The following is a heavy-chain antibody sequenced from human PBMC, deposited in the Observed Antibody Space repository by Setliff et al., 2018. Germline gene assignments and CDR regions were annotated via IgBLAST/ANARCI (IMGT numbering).Heavy chain of an antibody. CDR2: SKSKTAGGAI. Sequence: GASLRLSCAASGFTFSYAWMHWVRQALVKGLEWVGRSKSKTAGGAIDYAAPVKGRFTISRDDAKNTLYLQMSSLKTEDTAMYYCTTDRAACSGSSCYNGFDVWGQGTMVTVSS. J-gene: IGHJ3*01. V-gene: IGHV3-15*07. D-gene: IGHD2-2*02. CDR1: GFTFSYAW. CDR3: TTDRAACSGSSCYNGFDV.